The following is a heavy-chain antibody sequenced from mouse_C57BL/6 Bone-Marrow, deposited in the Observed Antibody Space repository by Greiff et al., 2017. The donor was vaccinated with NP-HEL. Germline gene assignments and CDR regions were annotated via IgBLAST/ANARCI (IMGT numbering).Heavy chain of an antibody. V-gene: IGHV5-17*01. CDR3: ANRLPWFAY. CDR1: GFTFSDYG. Sequence: EVKLMESGGGLVKPGGSLKLSCAASGFTFSDYGMHWVRQAPEKGLEWVAYISSGSSTIYYADTVKGRFTISRDNAKNTLFLQMTSLRSEDTAMYYCANRLPWFAYWGQGTLVTVSA. CDR2: ISSGSSTI. J-gene: IGHJ3*01.